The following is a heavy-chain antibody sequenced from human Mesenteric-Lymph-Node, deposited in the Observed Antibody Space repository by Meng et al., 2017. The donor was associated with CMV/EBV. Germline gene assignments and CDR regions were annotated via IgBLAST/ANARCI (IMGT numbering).Heavy chain of an antibody. D-gene: IGHD4-17*01. Sequence: GGSLRLSCAASGFTFSSYAMHWVRQAPGKGLEWVGYISNIGSTRKYAESVKGRFTISRDNARNSLYLQMNGLRADDTAVYYCARDIGYGDSTQVFDYWGLGTLVTVSS. CDR3: ARDIGYGDSTQVFDY. CDR1: GFTFSSYA. CDR2: ISNIGSTR. J-gene: IGHJ4*02. V-gene: IGHV3-48*04.